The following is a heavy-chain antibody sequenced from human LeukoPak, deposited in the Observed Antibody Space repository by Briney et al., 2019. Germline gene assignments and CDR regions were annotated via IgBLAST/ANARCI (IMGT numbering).Heavy chain of an antibody. V-gene: IGHV4-34*01. Sequence: PSETLSLTCAVYGGSFSGYYWSWIRQPPGKGLEWIGEINHSGSTNYNPSLKSRVTISVDTSKNQFSLKLSSVTAADTAVYYCASVEVATRRLDYWGQGTLVTVSS. CDR2: INHSGST. J-gene: IGHJ4*02. D-gene: IGHD5-12*01. CDR3: ASVEVATRRLDY. CDR1: GGSFSGYY.